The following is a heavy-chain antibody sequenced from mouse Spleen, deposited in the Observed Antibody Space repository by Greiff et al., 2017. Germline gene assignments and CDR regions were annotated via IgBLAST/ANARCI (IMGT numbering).Heavy chain of an antibody. V-gene: IGHV5-9*04. Sequence: DVKLVESGGGLVKLGGSLKLSCAASGFTFSSYAMSWVRQTPEKRLEWVATISSGGGNTYYPDSVKGRFTISRDNAKNTLYLQMSSLKSEDTAMYYCARLYYGNYGYFDVWGAGTTVTVSS. CDR1: GFTFSSYA. J-gene: IGHJ1*01. CDR2: ISSGGGNT. D-gene: IGHD2-1*01. CDR3: ARLYYGNYGYFDV.